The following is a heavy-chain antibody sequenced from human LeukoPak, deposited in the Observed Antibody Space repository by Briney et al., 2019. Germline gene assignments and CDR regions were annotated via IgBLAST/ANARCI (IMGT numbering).Heavy chain of an antibody. V-gene: IGHV4-31*03. D-gene: IGHD6-19*01. CDR2: IYYSGST. Sequence: SQTLSLTCTVSGGSIGSGGYYWSWIRQHPGKGLEWIGYIYYSGSTYYNPSLKSRVTISVDTSKNQFSLKLSSVTAADTAVYYCARAVAGTSSWFDPWGQGTLVTVSS. J-gene: IGHJ5*02. CDR3: ARAVAGTSSWFDP. CDR1: GGSIGSGGYY.